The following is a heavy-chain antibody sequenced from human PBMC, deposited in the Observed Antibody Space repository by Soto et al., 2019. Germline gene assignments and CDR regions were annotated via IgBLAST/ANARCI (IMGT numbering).Heavy chain of an antibody. J-gene: IGHJ6*03. V-gene: IGHV6-1*01. CDR2: TYYRSKWYN. CDR1: GDSVSSNSAA. Sequence: SQTLSLTCAISGDSVSSNSAAWNWIRQSPSRGLEWLGRTYYRSKWYNDYAVSVKSRITINPDTSKNQFSLQLNSVTPEDTAVYYCARVRTTGTTHYYYYMDVWGKGTTVTVSS. CDR3: ARVRTTGTTHYYYYMDV. D-gene: IGHD1-1*01.